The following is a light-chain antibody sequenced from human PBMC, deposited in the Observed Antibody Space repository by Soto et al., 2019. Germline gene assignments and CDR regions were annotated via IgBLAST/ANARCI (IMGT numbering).Light chain of an antibody. CDR1: QSVNSSY. CDR3: RQLNIYPLT. J-gene: IGKJ4*01. V-gene: IGKV3D-20*02. CDR2: GAS. Sequence: EIGMTQSPATLSVSPGERATLSCRASQSVNSSYLAWYQQKPGQAPRLLIYGASSRSTGSPDRFSGSGSGTDFTLTISRLEPEDFATYYCRQLNIYPLTFGGGTKVDI.